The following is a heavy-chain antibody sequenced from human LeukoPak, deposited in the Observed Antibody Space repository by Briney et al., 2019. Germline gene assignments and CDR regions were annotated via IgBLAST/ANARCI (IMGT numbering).Heavy chain of an antibody. CDR1: GYTFTSYY. J-gene: IGHJ4*02. CDR3: ARGSRGYNLDY. D-gene: IGHD1-1*01. CDR2: INPSGGST. V-gene: IGHV1-46*01. Sequence: ASVKVSCKASGYTFTSYYMHWVRQAPGQGLEWMGIINPSGGSTSYAQKFQGRVTMTRDMSTSTVYMEPSSLRSEDTAVYYCARGSRGYNLDYWGQGTLVTVSS.